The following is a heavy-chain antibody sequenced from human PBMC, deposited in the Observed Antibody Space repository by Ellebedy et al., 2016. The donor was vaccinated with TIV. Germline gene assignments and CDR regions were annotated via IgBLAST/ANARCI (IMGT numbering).Heavy chain of an antibody. CDR1: GFSLSTSGMC. V-gene: IGHV2-70*17. Sequence: SGPTLVKPTQTLTLTCTFSGFSLSTSGMCVSWIRQPPGKALEWLARIDWDDDKFYSTSLKTRLTISKDTSKNQVVLTMTNMDPVDTATYYCARIGEYYDFWSGSDYYFDYWGQGTLVTVSS. CDR3: ARIGEYYDFWSGSDYYFDY. CDR2: IDWDDDK. D-gene: IGHD3-3*01. J-gene: IGHJ4*02.